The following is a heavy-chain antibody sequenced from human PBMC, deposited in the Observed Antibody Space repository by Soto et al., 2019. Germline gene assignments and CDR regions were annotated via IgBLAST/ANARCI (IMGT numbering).Heavy chain of an antibody. CDR2: INHSGST. D-gene: IGHD2-2*01. Sequence: ETLPLTWAVDGGSFSGYYWSWIRPPPGKGLEWIGEINHSGSTNYNPSLKSRVTISVDTSKNQFSLKLSSVTAADTAVYYCARRTGVFIVVVPAGFDYWGQGTLVTVSS. J-gene: IGHJ4*02. CDR3: ARRTGVFIVVVPAGFDY. V-gene: IGHV4-34*01. CDR1: GGSFSGYY.